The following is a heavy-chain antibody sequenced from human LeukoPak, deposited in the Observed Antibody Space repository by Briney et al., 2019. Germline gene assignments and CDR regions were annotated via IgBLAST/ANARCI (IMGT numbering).Heavy chain of an antibody. J-gene: IGHJ4*02. CDR2: IYYSGST. Sequence: PSETLSLTCTVSGGSISSSSYYWGWIRQPPGKGLEWIGSIYYSGSTYYNPSLKSRVTISVDTSKNQFSLKLSSVTAADTAVYYCARLAVTNPFFDYWGQGTLVTVSS. CDR3: ARLAVTNPFFDY. CDR1: GGSISSSSYY. D-gene: IGHD4-17*01. V-gene: IGHV4-39*01.